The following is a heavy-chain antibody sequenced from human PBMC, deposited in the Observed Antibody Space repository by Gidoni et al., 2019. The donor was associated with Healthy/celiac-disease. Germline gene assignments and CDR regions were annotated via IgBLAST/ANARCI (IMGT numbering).Heavy chain of an antibody. CDR3: ASGNGCSSPSCYWPPSYNWFDP. CDR1: GVSFIGES. Sequence: QVQLQQWGAGLLKPWATLSVTCAVYGVSFIGESLLCTRQLPGQGLEWIGEIKHSGGTNDSPYHESPVNISVDTSRNQFSLTLCSVTAADTAVYYCASGNGCSSPSCYWPPSYNWFDPWGQGTLVTVSS. D-gene: IGHD2-2*01. V-gene: IGHV4-34*01. J-gene: IGHJ5*02. CDR2: IKHSGGT.